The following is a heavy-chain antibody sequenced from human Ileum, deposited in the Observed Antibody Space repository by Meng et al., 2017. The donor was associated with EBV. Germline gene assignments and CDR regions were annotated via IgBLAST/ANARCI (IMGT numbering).Heavy chain of an antibody. D-gene: IGHD6-19*01. CDR1: GGSISNNLYY. CDR2: IYYSGNT. J-gene: IGHJ5*02. CDR3: ARYSSSSGWLDP. V-gene: IGHV4-39*07. Sequence: QVQLQESGPGLVKSSETLSLTCTVSGGSISNNLYYWGWIRQPPGKGLEWIGTIYYSGNTYYSPSLKSRVTISVDTSKNQFSLQLNSVTAADTAVYYCARYSSSSGWLDPWGQGTLVTV.